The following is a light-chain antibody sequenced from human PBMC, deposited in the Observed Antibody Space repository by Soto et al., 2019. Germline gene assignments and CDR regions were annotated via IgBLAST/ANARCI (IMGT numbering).Light chain of an antibody. J-gene: IGKJ4*01. V-gene: IGKV1-33*01. CDR3: QQYDTLPAT. CDR1: QGIDNS. Sequence: DLQMTQSPSSLSASVGDRVTITCRASQGIDNSLNWFQQKPGKAPKVLIYDASTLETGVPPRFSGSGFGTDFTFTITSLQPEDFATYYCQQYDTLPATFGGGTRVDIK. CDR2: DAS.